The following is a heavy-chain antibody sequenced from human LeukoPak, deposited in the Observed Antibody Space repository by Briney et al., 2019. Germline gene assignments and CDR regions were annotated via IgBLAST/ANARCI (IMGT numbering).Heavy chain of an antibody. Sequence: GGSLRLSCAASGFTFSSYGMHWVRQAPGKGLEWVAVISYDGSNKYYADSVKGRFTISRDNSKNTLYLQMNSLRAEDTAVYYCARAPDLGYCSGGSCNYFDYWGQGTLVTVSS. CDR2: ISYDGSNK. J-gene: IGHJ4*02. CDR1: GFTFSSYG. CDR3: ARAPDLGYCSGGSCNYFDY. D-gene: IGHD2-15*01. V-gene: IGHV3-30*03.